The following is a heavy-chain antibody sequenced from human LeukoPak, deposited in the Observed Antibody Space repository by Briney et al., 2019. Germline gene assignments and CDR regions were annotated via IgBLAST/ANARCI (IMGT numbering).Heavy chain of an antibody. V-gene: IGHV3-30*19. CDR2: ISYDGSNK. D-gene: IGHD3-3*01. J-gene: IGHJ4*02. Sequence: GGSLRLSCAASGFTFSSYGMHWVRQAPGKGLEWVAVISYDGSNKYYADFVKSRFTISRDNSKNTLYLQVSSLRPEDTAVYYCARDPIFGEVLNYFDYWGQGTLVTVSS. CDR1: GFTFSSYG. CDR3: ARDPIFGEVLNYFDY.